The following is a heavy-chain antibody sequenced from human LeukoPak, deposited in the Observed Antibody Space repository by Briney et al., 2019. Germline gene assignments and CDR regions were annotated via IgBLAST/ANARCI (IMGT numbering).Heavy chain of an antibody. Sequence: SETLSLTCTVSGGSISSYYWSWIRQPPGKGLEWIGYIYYSGSTNYNPSLKSRVTISVDTSKNQFSLKLSSVTAADTAVYYCARDQVYDFWSGNRGPYNWFDPWGQGTLVTVSS. CDR1: GGSISSYY. CDR3: ARDQVYDFWSGNRGPYNWFDP. CDR2: IYYSGST. V-gene: IGHV4-59*01. J-gene: IGHJ5*02. D-gene: IGHD3-3*01.